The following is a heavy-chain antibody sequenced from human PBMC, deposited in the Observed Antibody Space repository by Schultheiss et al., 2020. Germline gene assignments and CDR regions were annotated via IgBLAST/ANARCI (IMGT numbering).Heavy chain of an antibody. CDR3: AKGEVVPAAILPYYYGMDV. D-gene: IGHD2-2*01. Sequence: GGSLRLSCAASGFTFSSYGMHWVRQAPGKGLEWVAVIWYDGSNKYYADSVKGRFTISRDNSKNTLYLQMNSLRAEDTAVYYCAKGEVVPAAILPYYYGMDVWGQGTTVTVSS. J-gene: IGHJ6*02. V-gene: IGHV3-33*06. CDR1: GFTFSSYG. CDR2: IWYDGSNK.